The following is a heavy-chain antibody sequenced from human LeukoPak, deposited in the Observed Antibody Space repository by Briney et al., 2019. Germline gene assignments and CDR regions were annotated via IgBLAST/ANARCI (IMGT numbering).Heavy chain of an antibody. J-gene: IGHJ4*02. D-gene: IGHD6-13*01. CDR1: GYSISSAYY. V-gene: IGHV4-38-2*01. CDR2: INHTGTT. Sequence: SETLSLTCSVSGYSISSAYYWGWLRQPPGKELEWFGSINHTGTTYYNPSLKSRVTISVDTSKNQFSLKLSSVTAADTAVYYCARLAATGGFDWWGQGTLATVSS. CDR3: ARLAATGGFDW.